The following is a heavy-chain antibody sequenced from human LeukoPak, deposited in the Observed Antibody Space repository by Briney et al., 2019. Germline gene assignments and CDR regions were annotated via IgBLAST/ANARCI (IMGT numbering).Heavy chain of an antibody. V-gene: IGHV3-23*01. Sequence: GGSLRLPCAASGFTFSSYAMSWVRQAPGKALEWVSAISGSGGSTYYADSVKGRFTISRDNSKNTPYLQMNSLRAEDTAVYYCAKDREENQYGSGSYYTDYYFDYWGQGTLVTVSS. CDR3: AKDREENQYGSGSYYTDYYFDY. J-gene: IGHJ4*02. CDR1: GFTFSSYA. D-gene: IGHD3-10*01. CDR2: ISGSGGST.